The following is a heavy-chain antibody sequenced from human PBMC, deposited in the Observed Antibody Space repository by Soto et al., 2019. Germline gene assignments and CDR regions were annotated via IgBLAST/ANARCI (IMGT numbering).Heavy chain of an antibody. V-gene: IGHV1-69*02. D-gene: IGHD3-10*01. CDR3: ATNNGSRSAPFDY. Sequence: QVQLVQSGPEVKKPGSSVRVSCTASGGTFSSYTINWVRQVPGQGPEWMGRSIPMLGMSNYAQKFQGRVMMIADKSTNTVYMDLSSLRSEDTAIYYCATNNGSRSAPFDYWGQGTLVTVSS. J-gene: IGHJ4*02. CDR2: SIPMLGMS. CDR1: GGTFSSYT.